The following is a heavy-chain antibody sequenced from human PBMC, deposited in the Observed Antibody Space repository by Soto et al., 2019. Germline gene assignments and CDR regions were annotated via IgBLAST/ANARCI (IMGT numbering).Heavy chain of an antibody. Sequence: QVQLQESGPGLVKPSGTLSLTCTVSSGSISSINWWGWIRQPPGKGLEWIGEIYHTGTSNYNPSRRSRATMSVDKSRNQMSLTLTSVTAADTAVYFCARASSRWSFDLWGRGTLVAVSS. D-gene: IGHD3-3*01. CDR1: SGSISSINW. CDR2: IYHTGTS. V-gene: IGHV4-4*02. J-gene: IGHJ2*01. CDR3: ARASSRWSFDL.